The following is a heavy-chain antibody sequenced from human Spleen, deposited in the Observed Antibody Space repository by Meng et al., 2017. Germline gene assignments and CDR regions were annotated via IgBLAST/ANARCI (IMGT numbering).Heavy chain of an antibody. V-gene: IGHV1-2*06. J-gene: IGHJ4*02. CDR2: INPNSGAA. D-gene: IGHD3-22*01. CDR1: GYTFTGYF. CDR3: IYYYDTSGYYF. Sequence: QVQLVQSGAEVKEPGASVKVSCKTSGYTFTGYFLHWVRQAPGQGLEWMGRINPNSGAANYAQKFQGRVTLTRDTSISTAYMELSSLRSDDTAVYYCIYYYDTSGYYFWGQGTLVTVSS.